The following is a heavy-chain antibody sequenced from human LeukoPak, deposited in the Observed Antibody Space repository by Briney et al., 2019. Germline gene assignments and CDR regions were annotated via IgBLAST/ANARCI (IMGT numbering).Heavy chain of an antibody. Sequence: VASVEVSCKTSGYTFTDYYIHWVRQAPGQGLEWMGWINPNSGETNSAQKFQGRVTMTGDTPISTAYMELRRVTSDDTAVYYCARDRDYSNTERGFDYWGQGTLVTVSS. D-gene: IGHD4-11*01. CDR2: INPNSGET. J-gene: IGHJ4*02. CDR1: GYTFTDYY. CDR3: ARDRDYSNTERGFDY. V-gene: IGHV1-2*02.